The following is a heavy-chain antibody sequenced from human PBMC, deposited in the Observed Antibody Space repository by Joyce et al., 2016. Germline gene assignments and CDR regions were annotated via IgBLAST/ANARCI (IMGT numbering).Heavy chain of an antibody. CDR2: LVPIFASP. CDR1: GGTFRSSS. V-gene: IGHV1-69*01. D-gene: IGHD6-13*01. Sequence: QVQLVQSGAEVKKPESSVKVSCKASGGTFRSSSINWVRQAPGQGLEWMGGLVPIFASPNSAQKFHDRVTITADESTSTAYLEMRSLRSEDTAMYYCARQTAGGYFQHWGQGTLVTVSS. J-gene: IGHJ1*01. CDR3: ARQTAGGYFQH.